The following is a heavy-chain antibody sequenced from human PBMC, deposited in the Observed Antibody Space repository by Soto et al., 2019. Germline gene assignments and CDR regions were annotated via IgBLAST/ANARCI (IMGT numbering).Heavy chain of an antibody. D-gene: IGHD3-3*01. CDR3: ARDPWSADHAVSKDV. Sequence: RKGLEWIGYVYYTGSTNYNPSLKSRVTISVDTYRNKFSLKLNSVTAADTAVYYCARDPWSADHAVSKDVWGKGTTV. V-gene: IGHV4-59*01. J-gene: IGHJ6*03. CDR2: VYYTGST.